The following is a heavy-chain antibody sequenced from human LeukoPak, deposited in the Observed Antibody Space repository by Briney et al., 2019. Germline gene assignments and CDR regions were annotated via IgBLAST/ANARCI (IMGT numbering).Heavy chain of an antibody. Sequence: PSETLSLTCTVSGGSISSGDYYWGWIRQPPGKGLEWIGYIYYSGSTYYNPSLKSRVTISVDTSKNQFSLKLSSVTAADTAVYYCARENHSCSSTSCSSWFDPWGQGTLVTVSS. D-gene: IGHD2-2*01. CDR1: GGSISSGDYY. V-gene: IGHV4-30-4*01. J-gene: IGHJ5*02. CDR2: IYYSGST. CDR3: ARENHSCSSTSCSSWFDP.